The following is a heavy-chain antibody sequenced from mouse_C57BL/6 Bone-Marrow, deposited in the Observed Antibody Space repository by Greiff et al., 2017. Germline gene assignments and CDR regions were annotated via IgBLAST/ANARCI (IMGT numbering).Heavy chain of an antibody. D-gene: IGHD1-1*01. V-gene: IGHV8-8*01. CDR1: GFSLNTFDMS. CDR2: LWWDDGK. Sequence: QVQLKESGPGILQPSQTLSLTCSFSGFSLNTFDMSVGWIRPPSGKGLEWLAHLWWDDGKYYNPALKSRLTISKDTSKNLVFLKIANVDTADTATYYCARGYYGSSSWFAYWGQGTLVTVSA. J-gene: IGHJ3*01. CDR3: ARGYYGSSSWFAY.